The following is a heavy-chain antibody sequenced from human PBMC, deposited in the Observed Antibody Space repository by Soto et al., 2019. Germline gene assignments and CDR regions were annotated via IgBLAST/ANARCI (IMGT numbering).Heavy chain of an antibody. Sequence: QVQLVQSGAEVKKPGSSVKVSCKASGGTFSSYAISWVRQAPGQGLEWMGGIIPIFGTANYAQKFQGRVTITADESTSTDYMELSSLRSEDTAVYYCAYLLSYYYDSSGYYYYYYGMDVWGQGTTVTVSS. CDR1: GGTFSSYA. D-gene: IGHD3-22*01. V-gene: IGHV1-69*01. J-gene: IGHJ6*02. CDR3: AYLLSYYYDSSGYYYYYYGMDV. CDR2: IIPIFGTA.